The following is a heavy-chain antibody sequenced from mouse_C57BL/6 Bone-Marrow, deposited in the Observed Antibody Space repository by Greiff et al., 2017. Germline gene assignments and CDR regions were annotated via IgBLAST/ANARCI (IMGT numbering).Heavy chain of an antibody. V-gene: IGHV1-69*01. CDR2: IDPSDSYT. J-gene: IGHJ2*01. CDR3: ARGHYGSSYVGDY. D-gene: IGHD1-1*01. Sequence: QVQLQQSGAELVMPGASVKLSCKASGYTFTSYWMHWVKQRPGQGLEWIGEIDPSDSYTNYNQKFKGKSTLTVDKSSSTAYMQLSSLTSEDSAVYYCARGHYGSSYVGDYWGQGTTLTVSS. CDR1: GYTFTSYW.